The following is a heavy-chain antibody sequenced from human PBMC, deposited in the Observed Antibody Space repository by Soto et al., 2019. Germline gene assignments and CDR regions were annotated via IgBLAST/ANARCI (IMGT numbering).Heavy chain of an antibody. J-gene: IGHJ4*02. CDR3: ARLRVGDRCRGVFDY. Sequence: QITLKESGPTLVKPTRTLTLTCTFSGFSLSTTAVGVGWIRQPPGKAPEGLAMIYWDDCKNYSPSLETRPTITEDASKHHVVLTMVTMDPVDTASYSFARLRVGDRCRGVFDYWGQGTLVTVSS. D-gene: IGHD1-26*01. V-gene: IGHV2-5*02. CDR1: GFSLSTTAVG. CDR2: IYWDDCK.